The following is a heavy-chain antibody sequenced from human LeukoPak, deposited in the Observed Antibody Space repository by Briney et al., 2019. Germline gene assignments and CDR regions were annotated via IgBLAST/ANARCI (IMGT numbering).Heavy chain of an antibody. CDR2: INPNSGGT. CDR1: GYTFTGYY. CDR3: ARVNVYDYVWGSYRPTFDY. J-gene: IGHJ4*02. V-gene: IGHV1-2*02. D-gene: IGHD3-16*02. Sequence: ASVTVSCKASGYTFTGYYMHWVRQAPGQGLEWMGWINPNSGGTNYAQKFQGRVTMTRDTSISTAYMELSRLRSDDTAVYYCARVNVYDYVWGSYRPTFDYWGQGTLVTVSS.